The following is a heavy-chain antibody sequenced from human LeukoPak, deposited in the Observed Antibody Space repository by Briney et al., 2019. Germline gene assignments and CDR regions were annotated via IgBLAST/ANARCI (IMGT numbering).Heavy chain of an antibody. CDR1: GGSISSYY. V-gene: IGHV4-59*01. J-gene: IGHJ4*02. Sequence: SETLSLTCTVSGGSISSYYWSWIRQPPGKGLEWIGYIYYGGSTNYNPSLKSRVTISVDTTKNQFSLKLSSVTAADTAVYYCARAPTAMVPFFDYWGQGTLVTVSS. CDR3: ARAPTAMVPFFDY. D-gene: IGHD5-18*01. CDR2: IYYGGST.